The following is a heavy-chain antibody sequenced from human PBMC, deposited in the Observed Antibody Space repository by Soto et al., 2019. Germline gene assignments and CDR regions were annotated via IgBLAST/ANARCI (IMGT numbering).Heavy chain of an antibody. D-gene: IGHD3-16*02. V-gene: IGHV1-8*01. CDR2: MNPNSGNT. Sequence: ASVKVSCKASGYTFTSYDINWVRQATGQGLEWMGWMNPNSGNTGYAQKFQGRVTMTRNTSISTAYMELSSLRSEDTAVYYCARGYDYIWGSYRYTMGYWGQGTLVTVSS. CDR3: ARGYDYIWGSYRYTMGY. J-gene: IGHJ4*02. CDR1: GYTFTSYD.